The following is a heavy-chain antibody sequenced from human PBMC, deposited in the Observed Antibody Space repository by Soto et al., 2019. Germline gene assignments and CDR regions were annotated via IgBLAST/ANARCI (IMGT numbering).Heavy chain of an antibody. J-gene: IGHJ4*01. Sequence: EVQLVESGGGLVQPGGSLRLSCAASGFTFSSYWMTWVRQAPGKGLEWVANIKQDGSDKYYVDSVKGRFTISRDNAKDSLHLQINSLRAEDTAVYYCVRSRYGGCFDFWGHGTLVTVSS. CDR1: GFTFSSYW. CDR2: IKQDGSDK. D-gene: IGHD4-17*01. CDR3: VRSRYGGCFDF. V-gene: IGHV3-7*04.